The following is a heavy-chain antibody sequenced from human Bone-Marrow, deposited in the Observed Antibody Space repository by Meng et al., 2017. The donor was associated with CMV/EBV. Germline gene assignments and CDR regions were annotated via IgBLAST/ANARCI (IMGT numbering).Heavy chain of an antibody. V-gene: IGHV3-21*01. CDR3: ARVAQLLYPLLLDY. CDR1: GFTFGDYA. CDR2: ISSSSSYI. Sequence: GESLKISCTASGFTFGDYAMSWVRQAPGKGLEWVSSISSSSSYIYYADSVKGRFTISRDNAKNSLYLQMNSLRAEDTAVYYCARVAQLLYPLLLDYWGQGTLVTVSS. J-gene: IGHJ4*02. D-gene: IGHD2-2*02.